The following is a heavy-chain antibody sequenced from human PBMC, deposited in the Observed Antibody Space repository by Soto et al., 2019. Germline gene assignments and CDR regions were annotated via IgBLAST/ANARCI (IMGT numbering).Heavy chain of an antibody. Sequence: EVELVESGGGLVQPGGSLRLSCAATRFMFSSYWMTWVRQAPGRGLEWVANINQNGSERYYVDSVEGRFTISRDNAKNSVFLQMENLRVEDTAMYYCATDILDFWGQGTLVTVSS. CDR1: RFMFSSYW. V-gene: IGHV3-7*05. CDR2: INQNGSER. CDR3: ATDILDF. J-gene: IGHJ4*02. D-gene: IGHD3-9*01.